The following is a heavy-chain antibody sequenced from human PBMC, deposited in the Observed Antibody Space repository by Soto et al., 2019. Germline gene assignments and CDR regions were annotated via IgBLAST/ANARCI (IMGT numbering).Heavy chain of an antibody. D-gene: IGHD5-12*01. Sequence: RGESLKISCKGSGYSFTSYWISWVRQMPGKGLEWMGRIDPSDSYTNYSPSFQGHVTISADKSISTAYLQWSSLKASDTAMYYCARALVATNAPSYYYGMDVWGQGTTVTVSS. CDR2: IDPSDSYT. V-gene: IGHV5-10-1*01. CDR3: ARALVATNAPSYYYGMDV. J-gene: IGHJ6*02. CDR1: GYSFTSYW.